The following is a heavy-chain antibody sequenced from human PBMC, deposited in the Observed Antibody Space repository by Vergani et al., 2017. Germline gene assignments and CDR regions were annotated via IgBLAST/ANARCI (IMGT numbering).Heavy chain of an antibody. V-gene: IGHV3-13*01. Sequence: EVQLVESGGGLVQPGGSLRLSCAASGFTFSSYDMHWVRQATGKGLEWVSAIGTAGDTYYPGSVKGRFTISRENAKNSLYLQMNSLRAEDTALYYCAKDRAPGVVPAAFDYWGQGTLVTVSS. J-gene: IGHJ4*02. CDR2: IGTAGDT. CDR3: AKDRAPGVVPAAFDY. CDR1: GFTFSSYD. D-gene: IGHD2-2*01.